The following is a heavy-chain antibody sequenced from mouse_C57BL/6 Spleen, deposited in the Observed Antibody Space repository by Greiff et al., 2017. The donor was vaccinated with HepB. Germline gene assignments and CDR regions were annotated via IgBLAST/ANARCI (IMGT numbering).Heavy chain of an antibody. V-gene: IGHV1-53*01. CDR1: GYTFTSYW. CDR3: ARGGYYGSSTRYFDV. Sequence: QVQLQQPGPELVKPGASVKLSCKASGYTFTSYWMHWVKQRPGQGLEWIGNINPSNGGTNYNEKFKSKATLTVDKSSSRAYMQLSSLTSEDSAVYYCARGGYYGSSTRYFDVWGTGTTVTVSS. J-gene: IGHJ1*03. D-gene: IGHD1-1*01. CDR2: INPSNGGT.